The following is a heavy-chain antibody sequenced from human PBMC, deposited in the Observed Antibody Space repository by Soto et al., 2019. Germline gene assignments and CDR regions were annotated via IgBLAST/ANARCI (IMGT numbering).Heavy chain of an antibody. D-gene: IGHD4-4*01. CDR2: IWYDGSNK. CDR1: GFTFSSYG. V-gene: IGHV3-33*01. J-gene: IGHJ6*03. Sequence: QVQLVESGGGMVQPGRSLRLSCAASGFTFSSYGMHWVRQAPGKGLEWVAVIWYDGSNKYYADSVKGRFTISRDNSKNTLYLQMNSLRAEDTAVYYCARDSGTTVTAYYYYYMDVWGKGTTVTVSS. CDR3: ARDSGTTVTAYYYYYMDV.